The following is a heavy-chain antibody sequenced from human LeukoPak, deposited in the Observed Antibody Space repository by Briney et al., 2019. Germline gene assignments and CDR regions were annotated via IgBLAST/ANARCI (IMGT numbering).Heavy chain of an antibody. CDR1: GFIFSTYG. Sequence: GGSLRLSCAASGFIFSTYGIHWVRQAPGKGLEWVAVISNDGSNKYYADSVKGRFTISRDNSKNTLYLQMNSLRAEDTAVYYCASPVAVAGTSFDYWGQGTLVTVSS. V-gene: IGHV3-30*03. CDR2: ISNDGSNK. D-gene: IGHD6-19*01. CDR3: ASPVAVAGTSFDY. J-gene: IGHJ4*02.